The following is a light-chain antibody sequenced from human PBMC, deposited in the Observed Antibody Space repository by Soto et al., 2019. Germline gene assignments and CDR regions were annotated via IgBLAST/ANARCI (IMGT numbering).Light chain of an antibody. CDR3: QQYGGSPPYT. CDR2: GAS. Sequence: EIVLTQSPGTLSLSPGERATLSCRTSQSLSSSYLAWYQHKPGQAPTLLIYGASNRATGIPDRFSGSGSGTDFTLTISRLEPEDFAVYYCQQYGGSPPYTFGQGTKLDIK. J-gene: IGKJ2*01. V-gene: IGKV3-20*01. CDR1: QSLSSSY.